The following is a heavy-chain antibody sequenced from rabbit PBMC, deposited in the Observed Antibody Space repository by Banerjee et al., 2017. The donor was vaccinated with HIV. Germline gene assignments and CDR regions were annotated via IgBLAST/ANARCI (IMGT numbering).Heavy chain of an antibody. Sequence: QQQLEESGGGLVKPGASLTLTCKASGFSFSSSYWICWVRQAPVKGLEWIACINTSSVNTVYASCAKGLFTISKTSSTTVTLQMTSLTAAATASDFCAIGYWTYGLHLWGPGTLVTVS. D-gene: IGHD1-1*01. CDR3: AIGYWTYGLHL. CDR2: INTSSVNT. J-gene: IGHJ4*01. V-gene: IGHV1S45*01. CDR1: GFSFSSSYW.